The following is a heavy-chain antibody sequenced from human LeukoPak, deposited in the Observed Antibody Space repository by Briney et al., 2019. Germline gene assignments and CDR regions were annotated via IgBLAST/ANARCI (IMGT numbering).Heavy chain of an antibody. CDR1: GYTFTSYY. Sequence: ASVKVSCKASGYTFTSYYLHWVRQAPGQGLEWMGIIHPTVGDTTYAQKFQGRVTMTRGISTGTVYMDLSSLRSEDTAVYYCARYGFSSVWQGGWHAFDIWGQGTTVTVSS. D-gene: IGHD6-25*01. J-gene: IGHJ3*02. CDR3: ARYGFSSVWQGGWHAFDI. CDR2: IHPTVGDT. V-gene: IGHV1-46*01.